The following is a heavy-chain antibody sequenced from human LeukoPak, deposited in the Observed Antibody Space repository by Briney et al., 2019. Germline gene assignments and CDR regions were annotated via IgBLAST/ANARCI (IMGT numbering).Heavy chain of an antibody. Sequence: TGGSLRLSCAASEFSLINAWMSWVRQAPGKGLEWVGRIRSEADGGTLDYAALVKGRFTISRDASKNTLYLQMNSLKTEDTAAYYCTTVIMGTPKDDYWGQGTLVTVSS. CDR3: TTVIMGTPKDDY. V-gene: IGHV3-15*01. D-gene: IGHD4-23*01. CDR1: EFSLINAW. CDR2: IRSEADGGTL. J-gene: IGHJ4*02.